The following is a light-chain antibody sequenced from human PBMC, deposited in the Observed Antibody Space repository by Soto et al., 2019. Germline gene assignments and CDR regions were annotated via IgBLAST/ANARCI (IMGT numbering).Light chain of an antibody. Sequence: DIQMTQSPSSLSASVGDRVTITCRASQSISSYLNWYQQKPGKAHKLLIYAASSLQSGVPSRFSGSGSGTDFTLTIISLQPEDFATYYCQQSYSTPQTFGQGTKVDIK. CDR1: QSISSY. CDR3: QQSYSTPQT. V-gene: IGKV1-39*01. CDR2: AAS. J-gene: IGKJ1*01.